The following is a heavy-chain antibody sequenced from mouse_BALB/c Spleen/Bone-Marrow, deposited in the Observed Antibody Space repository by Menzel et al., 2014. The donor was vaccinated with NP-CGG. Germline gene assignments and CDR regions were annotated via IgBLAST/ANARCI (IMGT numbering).Heavy chain of an antibody. CDR3: AKHEDRYDWFAY. Sequence: VKLQESGPGLVAPSQSLSITCTVSGFSLTDYGVSWIRQPPGKGLEWLGVIWDGGSTYYNSALKSRLSISKDNSKSQDFLKMNSLQTDDTAMYYCAKHEDRYDWFAYWGQGTLVTVSA. CDR2: IWDGGST. J-gene: IGHJ3*01. V-gene: IGHV2-6-5*01. CDR1: GFSLTDYG. D-gene: IGHD2-14*01.